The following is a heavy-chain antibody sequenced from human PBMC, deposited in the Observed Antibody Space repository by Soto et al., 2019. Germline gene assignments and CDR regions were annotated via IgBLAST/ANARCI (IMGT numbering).Heavy chain of an antibody. CDR2: IYHSGSI. CDR1: NASISSRKW. CDR3: SRNFASLLADAFDL. Sequence: QVQLQESGPGLVKPSGTLSLTCTVSNASISSRKWWTWVRQTPGKGLEWIGEIYHSGSINHNPSLNPPVTLSLAKSMTQFSLTMTSVTAAAPAVYYSSRNFASLLADAFDLWCQATVVTLSS. J-gene: IGHJ3*01. D-gene: IGHD3-3*02. V-gene: IGHV4-4*02.